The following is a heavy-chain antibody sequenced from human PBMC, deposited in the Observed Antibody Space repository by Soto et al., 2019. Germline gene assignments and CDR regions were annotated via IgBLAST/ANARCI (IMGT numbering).Heavy chain of an antibody. CDR3: ARGPRVGATPFDY. D-gene: IGHD1-26*01. CDR2: MNPNSGNT. V-gene: IGHV1-8*01. J-gene: IGHJ4*02. CDR1: GCTFTSYD. Sequence: AAVKVYCKACGCTFTSYDINWVRQATGQGLEWMGWMNPNSGNTGYAQKFQGRVTMTRNTSISTAYMELSSLRSEDTAVYYCARGPRVGATPFDYWGQGTLVTVSS.